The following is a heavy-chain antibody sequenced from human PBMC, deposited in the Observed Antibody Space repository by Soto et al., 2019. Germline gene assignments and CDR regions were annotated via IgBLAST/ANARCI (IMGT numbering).Heavy chain of an antibody. CDR1: GFTFSSYD. Sequence: GGSLRLSCAASGFTFSSYDMHWVRQATGKGLEWVSAIGTAGDTYYPGSVKGRFTISRENAKNSLYLQMNSLRAEDTAVYYCARGPYDYGDYTAAFDIWGQGTMVTVSS. CDR2: IGTAGDT. D-gene: IGHD4-17*01. CDR3: ARGPYDYGDYTAAFDI. V-gene: IGHV3-13*01. J-gene: IGHJ3*02.